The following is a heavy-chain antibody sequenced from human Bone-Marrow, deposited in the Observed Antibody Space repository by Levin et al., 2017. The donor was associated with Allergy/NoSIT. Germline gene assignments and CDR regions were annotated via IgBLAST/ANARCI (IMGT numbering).Heavy chain of an antibody. CDR2: ISKNGNA. J-gene: IGHJ4*02. Sequence: GGSLRPSCTTSGFTFTNFGIGWVRQAPGQGLESLGWISKNGNAKYTQNFQARVIMTTDTSTSTAYMELKSLRSDDTAVYFCARVDYFDSNGYFHYFDYWGPGTLVSVSS. CDR3: ARVDYFDSNGYFHYFDY. V-gene: IGHV1-18*01. CDR1: GFTFTNFG. D-gene: IGHD3-22*01.